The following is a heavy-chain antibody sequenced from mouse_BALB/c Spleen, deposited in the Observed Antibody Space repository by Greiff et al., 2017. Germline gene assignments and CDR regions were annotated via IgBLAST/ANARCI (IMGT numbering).Heavy chain of an antibody. CDR1: GFSLTSYG. Sequence: VQLQESGPGLVAPSQSLSITCPVSGFSLTSYGVHWVRQPPGKGLEWLGVIWAGGSTNYNSALMSRLSISKDNSKSQVFLKMNSLQTDDTAMYYCARGTGKGYFDVWGAGTTVTVSS. CDR2: IWAGGST. J-gene: IGHJ1*01. CDR3: ARGTGKGYFDV. V-gene: IGHV2-9*02. D-gene: IGHD4-1*01.